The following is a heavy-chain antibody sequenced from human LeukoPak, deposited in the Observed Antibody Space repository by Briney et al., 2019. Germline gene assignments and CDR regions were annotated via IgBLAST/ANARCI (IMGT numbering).Heavy chain of an antibody. Sequence: SETLSLTCTVSGGSISSYYWTWIRQPPGKGLEWIGYIYYSGSTNYNPSLKSRVTISVDMSKNQFSLKLRSVTAADTAVYYCARGLAAAGTFDYWGQGTLVTVSS. V-gene: IGHV4-59*01. D-gene: IGHD6-13*01. CDR1: GGSISSYY. CDR3: ARGLAAAGTFDY. J-gene: IGHJ4*02. CDR2: IYYSGST.